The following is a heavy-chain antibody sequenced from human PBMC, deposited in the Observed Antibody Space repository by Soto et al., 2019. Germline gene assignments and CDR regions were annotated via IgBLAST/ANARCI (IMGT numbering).Heavy chain of an antibody. Sequence: PSETLSLTCAVYGGSLSGYYWSWIRQPPGKGLEWIGEIGHSGSTIYNPSLESRVTISEDSSNNQFSLKLNSVTAADTAVYYCARAVAGYCSSTSCYMRGSGRNWFDPWGQGTLVTVSS. CDR2: IGHSGST. J-gene: IGHJ5*02. CDR3: ARAVAGYCSSTSCYMRGSGRNWFDP. D-gene: IGHD2-2*02. V-gene: IGHV4-34*01. CDR1: GGSLSGYY.